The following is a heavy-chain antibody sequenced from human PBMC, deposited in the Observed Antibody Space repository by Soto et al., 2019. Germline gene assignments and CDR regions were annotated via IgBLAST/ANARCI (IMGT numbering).Heavy chain of an antibody. CDR1: GGSITSGGYY. CDR2: IDYSGST. CDR3: ARAPRYVDILTGSYYFDY. V-gene: IGHV4-31*03. D-gene: IGHD3-9*01. Sequence: SETLSLTCTVSGGSITSGGYYWSWIRQHPGKGLEWIGYIDYSGSTDYNPSLKSRVTISVDTSKNLFSLKVSSVTAADTAVCYCARAPRYVDILTGSYYFDYWGQGTLVTVSS. J-gene: IGHJ4*02.